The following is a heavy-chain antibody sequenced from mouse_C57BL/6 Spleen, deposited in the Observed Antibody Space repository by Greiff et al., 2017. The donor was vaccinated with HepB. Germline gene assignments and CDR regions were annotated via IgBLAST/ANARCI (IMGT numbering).Heavy chain of an antibody. D-gene: IGHD1-1*01. CDR3: AKNYYGSSLLYFDV. V-gene: IGHV2-9-1*01. Sequence: VQGVESGPGLVAPSQSLSITCTVSGFSLTSYAISWVRQPPGKGLEWLGVIWTGGGTNYNSALKSRLSISKDNSKSQVFLKMNSLQTDDTARYYCAKNYYGSSLLYFDVWGTGTTVTVSS. CDR1: GFSLTSYA. J-gene: IGHJ1*03. CDR2: IWTGGGT.